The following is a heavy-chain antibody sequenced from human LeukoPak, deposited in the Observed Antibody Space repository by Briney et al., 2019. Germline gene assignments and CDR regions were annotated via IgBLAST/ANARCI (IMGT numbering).Heavy chain of an antibody. CDR2: ISSSSSYI. Sequence: PGGSLRLSCAASGFTFSSYSMNWVRQAPGKGLEWVSSISSSSSYIYYADSVKGRFTISRDNARNSLYLQMNSLRAEDTAVYYCARLRGDYYDSSGYYRGWGQGTLVTVSS. D-gene: IGHD3-22*01. J-gene: IGHJ4*02. CDR1: GFTFSSYS. V-gene: IGHV3-21*01. CDR3: ARLRGDYYDSSGYYRG.